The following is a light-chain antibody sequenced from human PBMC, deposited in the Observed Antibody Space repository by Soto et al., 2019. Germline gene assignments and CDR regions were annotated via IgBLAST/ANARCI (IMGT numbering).Light chain of an antibody. CDR3: HQRTNWPLT. V-gene: IGKV3-11*01. J-gene: IGKJ4*01. CDR1: QSVTTY. CDR2: DAS. Sequence: EIVLTQSPATLSLSPGERATLSCRASQSVTTYLAWYQQKPGQAPRLLIYDASNRATGIPARFSGSGPGTDFTLTISSLEPEDFAVDYWHQRTNWPLTFGGGTKVEIK.